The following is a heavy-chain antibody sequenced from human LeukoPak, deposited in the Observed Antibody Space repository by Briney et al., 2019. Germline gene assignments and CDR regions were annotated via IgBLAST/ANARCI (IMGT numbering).Heavy chain of an antibody. D-gene: IGHD6-13*01. V-gene: IGHV3-30*18. J-gene: IGHJ4*02. CDR1: FAASGFTFSNYV. CDR3: AKDPRRYSRTGGYFDY. Sequence: PGGSLRLSCAASGFAASGFTFSNYVMHWVRQAPGKGLEWVAVISYDGSDKYYADSVKGRFTISRDNSKNTLYLQMNSLRAEDTAVYYCAKDPRRYSRTGGYFDYWGQGTLVTVSS. CDR2: ISYDGSDK.